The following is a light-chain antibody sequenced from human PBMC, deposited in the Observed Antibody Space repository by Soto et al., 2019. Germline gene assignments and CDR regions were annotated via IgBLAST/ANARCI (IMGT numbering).Light chain of an antibody. J-gene: IGLJ1*01. CDR1: SSNIGAGYD. V-gene: IGLV1-40*01. CDR3: FSFTTTSTHV. CDR2: EVN. Sequence: QPVLTQPPSVSGAPGQRVTISCTGSSSNIGAGYDVHWYQVLPGTAPKLMISEVNNRPSGVSNRFSGSKSGNTAYLTISGLQVEDEAEYFCFSFTTTSTHVFGTGTKLTVL.